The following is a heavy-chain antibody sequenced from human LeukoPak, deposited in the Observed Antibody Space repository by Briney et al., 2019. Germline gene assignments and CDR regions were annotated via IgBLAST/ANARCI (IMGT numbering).Heavy chain of an antibody. Sequence: PEGSLRLSCAASGFTFSSYAMSWVRQAPARGLEWVSSLRGDGSTFYADSVKGRFTLSRDESRNTVYFQLNSLRVEDTAVYYCAKASWVSNGDAVLWGQGTLVTVFS. CDR1: GFTFSSYA. J-gene: IGHJ4*02. CDR2: LRGDGST. D-gene: IGHD1-1*01. CDR3: AKASWVSNGDAVL. V-gene: IGHV3-23*01.